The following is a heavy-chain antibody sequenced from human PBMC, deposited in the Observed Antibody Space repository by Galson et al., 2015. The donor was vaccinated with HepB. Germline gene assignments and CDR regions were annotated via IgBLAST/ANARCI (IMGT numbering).Heavy chain of an antibody. CDR1: GYTFTSYY. V-gene: IGHV1-46*04. CDR3: ARGGVKRQWLGQYYFDY. Sequence: SVKVSCKASGYTFTSYYMHWVRQAPGQGLEWMGIINPSGGSTSYAQKLQGRVTMTRDTSTSTVYMELSSLRSEDTAVYYCARGGVKRQWLGQYYFDYWGQGTLVTVSS. D-gene: IGHD6-19*01. J-gene: IGHJ4*02. CDR2: INPSGGST.